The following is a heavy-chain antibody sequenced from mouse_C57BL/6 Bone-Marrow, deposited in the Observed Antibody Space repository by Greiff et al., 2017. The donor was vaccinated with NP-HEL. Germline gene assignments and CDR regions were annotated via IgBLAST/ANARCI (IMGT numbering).Heavy chain of an antibody. Sequence: EVKVVESGAELVRPGASVKLSCTASGFNIKDDYMHWVKQRPEQGLEWIGWIDPENGDTEYASKFQGKATITADTSSNTAYLQLSSLTSEDTAVYYCTTNWVYFDYWGQGTTLTVSS. CDR1: GFNIKDDY. V-gene: IGHV14-4*01. CDR2: IDPENGDT. D-gene: IGHD4-1*01. J-gene: IGHJ2*01. CDR3: TTNWVYFDY.